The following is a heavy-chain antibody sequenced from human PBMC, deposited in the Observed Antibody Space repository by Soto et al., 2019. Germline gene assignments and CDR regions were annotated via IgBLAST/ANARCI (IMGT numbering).Heavy chain of an antibody. D-gene: IGHD3-10*01. CDR2: ISYDGSNK. J-gene: IGHJ4*02. V-gene: IGHV3-30-3*01. CDR3: ARDPGVLLWFGELDY. Sequence: QVQLVESGGGVVQPGRSLRLSCAASGFTFSSYAMHWVRQAPGKGLEWVAVISYDGSNKYYADSVKGRFTISRDNSKNTLYLQMNSLRAEDTAVYYCARDPGVLLWFGELDYWGQGTLVTVSS. CDR1: GFTFSSYA.